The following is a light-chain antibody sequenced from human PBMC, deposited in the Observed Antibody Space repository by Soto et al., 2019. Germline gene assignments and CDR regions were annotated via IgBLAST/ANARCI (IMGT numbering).Light chain of an antibody. Sequence: DIQMTQSPSSLSASVGDRVTITCRASQGISNFLAWYQQKPGKVPKLLISAASTLQSGVPSRFSGSGSGTYFTLTITSLPPEDVATYYCQQYSSVITFGQGTRLEI. V-gene: IGKV1-27*01. J-gene: IGKJ5*01. CDR2: AAS. CDR1: QGISNF. CDR3: QQYSSVIT.